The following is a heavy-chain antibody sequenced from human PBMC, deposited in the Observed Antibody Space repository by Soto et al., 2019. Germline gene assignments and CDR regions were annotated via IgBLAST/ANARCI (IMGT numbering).Heavy chain of an antibody. CDR2: IYYSGST. Sequence: PSETLSLTCTVSAGSISRYYWSWIRQPPGKGLEWIGYIYYSGSTNYNPSLKSRVTISVDTSKNQFSLKLSSVTAADTAVYYCASGSGSYYNGDYYYMDGWGKGTTVTVAS. D-gene: IGHD3-10*01. V-gene: IGHV4-59*01. CDR3: ASGSGSYYNGDYYYMDG. CDR1: AGSISRYY. J-gene: IGHJ6*03.